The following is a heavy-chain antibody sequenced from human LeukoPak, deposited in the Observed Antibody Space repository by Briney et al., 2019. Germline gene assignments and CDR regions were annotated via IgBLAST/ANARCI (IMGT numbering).Heavy chain of an antibody. V-gene: IGHV3-23*01. CDR1: GFTFSNFW. Sequence: PGGSLRLSCTASGFTFSNFWMGWVRQAPGKGLEWVSSISGSSTRTYYADSVKGRFTVSRDNPKNTLYLQMNSLRAEDTAVYYCAKQRDYYDSSGYYRGYYFDYWGQGTLVTVSS. J-gene: IGHJ4*02. CDR2: ISGSSTRT. D-gene: IGHD3-22*01. CDR3: AKQRDYYDSSGYYRGYYFDY.